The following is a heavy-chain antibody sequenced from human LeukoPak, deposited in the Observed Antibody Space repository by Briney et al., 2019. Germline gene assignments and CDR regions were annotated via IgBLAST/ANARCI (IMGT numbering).Heavy chain of an antibody. Sequence: ASVKVSCKASGGTFSSYAISWVRQAPGQGLEWMGRIIPILGIANYAQKFQGRVTITADKSTSTAYMELSSLRSEDTAAYYCARDQESGGSGDWGQGTLVTVSS. J-gene: IGHJ4*02. CDR1: GGTFSSYA. CDR2: IIPILGIA. V-gene: IGHV1-69*04. CDR3: ARDQESGGSGD. D-gene: IGHD4-23*01.